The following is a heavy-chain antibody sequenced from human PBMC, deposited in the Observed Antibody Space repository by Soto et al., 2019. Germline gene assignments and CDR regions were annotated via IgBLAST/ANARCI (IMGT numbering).Heavy chain of an antibody. CDR2: ISSDGSNK. J-gene: IGHJ6*02. V-gene: IGHV3-30-3*01. D-gene: IGHD4-4*01. CDR1: GFTFSSYA. CDR3: ARDGYYSNYYYYGMDV. Sequence: QVQRVESGGGVVQPGRSLRLSCAASGFTFSSYAIHWVRQAPGKGLDGVAVISSDGSNKYYADSVKGRFTISRDNFKDTLYLQMTTLRAEDTAVYYCARDGYYSNYYYYGMDVWGQGTTVTVSS.